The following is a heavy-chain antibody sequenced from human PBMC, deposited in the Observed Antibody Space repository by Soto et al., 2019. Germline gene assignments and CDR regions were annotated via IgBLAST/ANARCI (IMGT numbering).Heavy chain of an antibody. V-gene: IGHV3-74*01. CDR2: IDSYGSST. CDR3: ASPVAAAGRDLYFYGLDA. Sequence: EVQLVESGGGLVQPGGSLRLSCAASGFTFRSYWMHWVRQVPGKRLVWVSRIDSYGSSTNYADSVKGRFTISRDNARNTVYLQMNSLRTEDTGVYSCASPVAAAGRDLYFYGLDAWGQGTTVTVSS. J-gene: IGHJ6*01. CDR1: GFTFRSYW. D-gene: IGHD6-25*01.